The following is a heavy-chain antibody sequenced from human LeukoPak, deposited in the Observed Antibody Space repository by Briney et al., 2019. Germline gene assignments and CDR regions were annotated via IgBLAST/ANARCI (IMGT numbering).Heavy chain of an antibody. CDR3: VSQGYSDYNVGS. D-gene: IGHD5-12*01. J-gene: IGHJ4*02. CDR1: GNTFNSYY. Sequence: ASVKVSXKASGNTFNSYYMHWVRQAPGQGLEWMGIINPSGGSTDYAQKFQGRVTMNRDTSTSTVYMELSSLRSEDTAVYYCVSQGYSDYNVGSWGQGTLVTVSS. V-gene: IGHV1-46*02. CDR2: INPSGGST.